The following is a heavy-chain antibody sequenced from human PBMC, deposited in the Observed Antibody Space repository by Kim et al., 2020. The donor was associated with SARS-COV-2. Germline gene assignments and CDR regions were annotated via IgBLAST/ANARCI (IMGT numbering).Heavy chain of an antibody. D-gene: IGHD5-18*01. J-gene: IGHJ4*02. Sequence: GGSLRLSCAASGFTFSTYAMNWVRQAPGKGLEWVSSISGSGDTTLYADSMKGRFTISRDNSKDTVFLQMSSLRAEDTAVYYCAKAHTPMATYYFDYWGQGTLVTVSS. CDR1: GFTFSTYA. V-gene: IGHV3-23*01. CDR2: ISGSGDTT. CDR3: AKAHTPMATYYFDY.